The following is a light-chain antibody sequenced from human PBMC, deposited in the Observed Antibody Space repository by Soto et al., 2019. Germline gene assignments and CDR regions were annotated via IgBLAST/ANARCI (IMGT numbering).Light chain of an antibody. V-gene: IGLV2-8*01. CDR3: SSYGGSNNLV. J-gene: IGLJ2*01. Sequence: QSALTQPPSASGSPGQSVTISCTGTSSDVGGYNYVSWYQQHPGKVPKLMIYEVNKRPSGVPDRFSGSKSGNTASLTVSGLQAEYEADYYCSSYGGSNNLVFGGGTKLTVL. CDR2: EVN. CDR1: SSDVGGYNY.